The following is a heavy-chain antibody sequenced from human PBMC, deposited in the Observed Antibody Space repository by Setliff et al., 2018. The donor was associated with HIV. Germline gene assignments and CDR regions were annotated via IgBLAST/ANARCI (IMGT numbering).Heavy chain of an antibody. D-gene: IGHD3-22*01. CDR3: ARGRSRYYYDGSGYYVDY. V-gene: IGHV4-59*01. CDR2: IYYIGNT. CDR1: GGSISGYY. Sequence: SETLSLTCTVSGGSISGYYWSWIRQSPGTGLEWIGYIYYIGNTNYNPSLKGRVTLSVDTSKNQLSLKLSSVTAADTAVYYCARGRSRYYYDGSGYYVDYWGQGTLVTVSS. J-gene: IGHJ4*02.